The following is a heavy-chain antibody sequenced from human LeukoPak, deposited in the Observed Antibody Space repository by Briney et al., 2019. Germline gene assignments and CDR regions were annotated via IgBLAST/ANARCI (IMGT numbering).Heavy chain of an antibody. CDR3: ARGLRQQLVLMWWFDP. D-gene: IGHD6-13*01. Sequence: GASVKVSCKASGYTFTSYAMHWVRQAPGQRLEWMGWINAGNGNTKYSQKFQGRVTITRDTSASTAYMELSSLRSEDTAVYYCARGLRQQLVLMWWFDPWGQGTLVTVSS. J-gene: IGHJ5*02. CDR1: GYTFTSYA. V-gene: IGHV1-3*01. CDR2: INAGNGNT.